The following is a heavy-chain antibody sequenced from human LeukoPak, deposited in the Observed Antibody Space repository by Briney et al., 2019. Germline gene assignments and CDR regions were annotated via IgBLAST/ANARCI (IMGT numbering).Heavy chain of an antibody. V-gene: IGHV3-23*01. J-gene: IGHJ4*02. D-gene: IGHD2-2*01. Sequence: GGSLRLSCGVSGFAFGSEAMNWVRQSPARGLEWVASISPGGGTTYYADSVKGRFTISRDNSNNTLYVQMSSLRAEDTAVYYCAKGRSGSASCALQIFDNWGQGTLVTVSS. CDR3: AKGRSGSASCALQIFDN. CDR1: GFAFGSEA. CDR2: ISPGGGTT.